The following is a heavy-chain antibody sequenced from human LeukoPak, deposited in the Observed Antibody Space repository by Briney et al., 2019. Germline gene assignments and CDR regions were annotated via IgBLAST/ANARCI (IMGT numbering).Heavy chain of an antibody. CDR1: GGSFSGYY. V-gene: IGHV4-59*01. D-gene: IGHD3-10*01. J-gene: IGHJ4*02. CDR2: IYYSGST. CDR3: AATYYYYSGSYFGFDY. Sequence: SETLSLTCAVYGGSFSGYYWSWIRQPPGKGLEWIGYIYYSGSTNYNPSLKSRVTIPVDTSKNQFSLKLSSVTAADTAVYYCAATYYYYSGSYFGFDYWGQGTLVTVSS.